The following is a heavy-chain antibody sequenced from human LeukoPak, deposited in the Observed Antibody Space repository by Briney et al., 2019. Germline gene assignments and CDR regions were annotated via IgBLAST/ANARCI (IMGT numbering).Heavy chain of an antibody. J-gene: IGHJ3*02. CDR2: IYPGDSDT. V-gene: IGHV5-51*01. CDR1: GYSFTSYW. D-gene: IGHD6-13*01. Sequence: GESLKISCKGSGYSFTSYWIGWVRQMPGKGLEGMGIIYPGDSDTTYSPSFHGQVTISADKSISTAYLQWSSLKASDSAMYYCGRIPAAGSLKGSFDIWGQGTMVTVSS. CDR3: GRIPAAGSLKGSFDI.